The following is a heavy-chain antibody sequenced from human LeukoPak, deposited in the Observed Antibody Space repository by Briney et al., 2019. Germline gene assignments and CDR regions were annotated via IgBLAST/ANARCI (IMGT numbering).Heavy chain of an antibody. CDR2: IIPILGIA. CDR3: ARDDQALFGELSSPLDY. J-gene: IGHJ4*02. CDR1: GGTFSSYA. V-gene: IGHV1-69*04. D-gene: IGHD3-10*01. Sequence: SVKVSCKASGGTFSSYAISWVRQAPGQGLEWMGRIIPILGIANYAQKFQGRVTITADKSTSTAYMELSSLRSEDTAVYYCARDDQALFGELSSPLDYWGQGTLVTVSS.